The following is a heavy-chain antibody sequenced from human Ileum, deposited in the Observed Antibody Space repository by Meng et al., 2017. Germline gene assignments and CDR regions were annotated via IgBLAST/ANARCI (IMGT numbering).Heavy chain of an antibody. CDR1: GFTFSSYA. CDR2: SSGNGDIT. J-gene: IGHJ4*02. D-gene: IGHD2-21*02. CDR3: AKDNLVVTTIQGYFDY. Sequence: EVQLLESGGGLVQPGGSLRLSFAASGFTFSSYAMTWVRQAPGKGLEWVSVSSGNGDITYYAESVRGRFTISRDNSKDTLYLEMNSLRAEDTALYYCAKDNLVVTTIQGYFDYWGLGTLVTVSS. V-gene: IGHV3-23*01.